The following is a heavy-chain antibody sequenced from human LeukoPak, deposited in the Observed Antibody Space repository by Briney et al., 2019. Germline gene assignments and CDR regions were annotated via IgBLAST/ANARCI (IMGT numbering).Heavy chain of an antibody. Sequence: SETLSLTCAVSGGSISSSNWWSWVRQPPGKGLEWIGEIYHSGSTNYNPSLKSRVTISVDTSKNQFSLKLSSVTAADTAVYYCVRGRKMVRGVIRYYYYYMDVWGKGTTVTISS. D-gene: IGHD3-10*01. J-gene: IGHJ6*03. CDR1: GGSISSSNW. CDR3: VRGRKMVRGVIRYYYYYMDV. CDR2: IYHSGST. V-gene: IGHV4-4*02.